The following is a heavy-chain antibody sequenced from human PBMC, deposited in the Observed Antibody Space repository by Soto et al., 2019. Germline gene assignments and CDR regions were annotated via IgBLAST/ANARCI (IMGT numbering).Heavy chain of an antibody. V-gene: IGHV4-31*03. CDR3: ARDADYGGSRGGMDV. Sequence: QVRLEESGPGLVKPSETLSLICSVSGGSVNNANYFWHWIRHHPENVLEWIGYIYYSGSTRYNPSFKTRATLSIDKSKNQFSLRLNSVTVADTAVYFCARDADYGGSRGGMDVWGRGTPVTVSS. D-gene: IGHD4-17*01. CDR2: IYYSGST. CDR1: GGSVNNANYF. J-gene: IGHJ6*02.